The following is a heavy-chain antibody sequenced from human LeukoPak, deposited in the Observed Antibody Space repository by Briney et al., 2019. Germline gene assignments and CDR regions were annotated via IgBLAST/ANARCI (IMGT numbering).Heavy chain of an antibody. J-gene: IGHJ4*02. CDR1: GFTVSRNY. V-gene: IGHV3-53*01. CDR2: IYSGGST. CDR3: ARDQPYGDYYDY. Sequence: GGSLRLSCAASGFTVSRNYMSWVRQAPGKGLEWVSVIYSGGSTYCADSVKGRFTISRDNSKNTLYLQMNSLRAEDTAVYYCARDQPYGDYYDYWGQGTLVTVSS. D-gene: IGHD4-17*01.